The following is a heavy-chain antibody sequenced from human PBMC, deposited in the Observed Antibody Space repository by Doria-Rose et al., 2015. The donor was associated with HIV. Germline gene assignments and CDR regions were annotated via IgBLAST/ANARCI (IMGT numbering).Heavy chain of an antibody. CDR1: GGSISHYY. Sequence: QVQLVESGPGLVKPSETLSLTCSVSGGSISHYYWSSIRQTPGNVLEYIGDIIYTGSTNYSRSLKSRVSISIDTSKNKFSPRLSSVTAADTAVYYCARVLSGTYDYWGQGTLVTVSS. D-gene: IGHD1-26*01. CDR2: IIYTGST. J-gene: IGHJ4*02. V-gene: IGHV4-59*01. CDR3: ARVLSGTYDY.